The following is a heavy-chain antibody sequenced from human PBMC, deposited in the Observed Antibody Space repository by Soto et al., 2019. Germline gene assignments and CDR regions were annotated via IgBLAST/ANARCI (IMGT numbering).Heavy chain of an antibody. CDR3: VTPRRDGYDYYFDY. V-gene: IGHV3-64D*06. CDR1: PFPFRNYA. J-gene: IGHJ4*02. D-gene: IGHD5-12*01. CDR2: ISSNGDST. Sequence: GTLRLSCSASPFPFRNYAMYWVRQAPGKGLEYVSGISSNGDSTNYGDSGKGRFTISRANSKNTLYLQMSSLRAEDTAVYYCVTPRRDGYDYYFDYWGQGTLVTV.